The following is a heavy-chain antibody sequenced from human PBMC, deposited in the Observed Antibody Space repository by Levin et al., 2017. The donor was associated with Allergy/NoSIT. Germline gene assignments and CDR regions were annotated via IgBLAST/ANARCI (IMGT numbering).Heavy chain of an antibody. CDR2: IYWDDDK. CDR1: GFSLSTSGVG. J-gene: IGHJ4*02. CDR3: AHRLPRGSGDDYNGDYFDY. D-gene: IGHD3-10*01. Sequence: SGPTLVKPTQTLTLTCTFSGFSLSTSGVGVGWIRQPPGKALEWLALIYWDDDKRYRPSLKSRLTITKDTSKNQVVLTMANMDPVDTATYYCAHRLPRGSGDDYNGDYFDYWGQGTLVTVSS. V-gene: IGHV2-5*02.